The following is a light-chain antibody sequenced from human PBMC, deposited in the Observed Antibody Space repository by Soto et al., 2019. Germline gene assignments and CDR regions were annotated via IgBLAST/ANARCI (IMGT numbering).Light chain of an antibody. J-gene: IGKJ3*01. Sequence: EIVLTQSPTTLSLSPGDRATLSCSASQSVSSYLAWYQQKPGQAPRLLIYDASNRATGIPARFSGSGSGTDFALTISSLEPDDFAVYYCQQRAKWPPGFTFGPGTKVDFK. CDR2: DAS. CDR1: QSVSSY. CDR3: QQRAKWPPGFT. V-gene: IGKV3-11*01.